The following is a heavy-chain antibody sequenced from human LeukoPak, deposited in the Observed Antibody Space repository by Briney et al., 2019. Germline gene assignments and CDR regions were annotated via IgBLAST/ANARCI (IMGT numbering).Heavy chain of an antibody. D-gene: IGHD3-3*01. CDR3: ARVRGYYTASPCFDY. V-gene: IGHV4-39*07. J-gene: IGHJ4*02. Sequence: SETLSLTCTVSGGSISSSSYYWGWIRQPPGKGLEWIGSIYYSGSTYYNPSLKSRVTISVETSKNQFSLKLSSVTAADTAVYYCARVRGYYTASPCFDYWGQGTLVTVSS. CDR2: IYYSGST. CDR1: GGSISSSSYY.